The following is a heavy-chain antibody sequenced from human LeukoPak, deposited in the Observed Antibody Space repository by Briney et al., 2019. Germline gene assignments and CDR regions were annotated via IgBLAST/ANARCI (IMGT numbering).Heavy chain of an antibody. CDR1: GFTFDDYA. CDR2: ISWNSGSI. D-gene: IGHD3-10*01. Sequence: PGRSLRLSCAASGFTFDDYAMHWVRQAPGKGLEWVSGISWNSGSIGYADSVKGRFTISRDNSKNTLYLQMNSLRAEDTALYYCARPASRGVGRYFDLWGRGSLVTVSS. J-gene: IGHJ2*01. V-gene: IGHV3-9*01. CDR3: ARPASRGVGRYFDL.